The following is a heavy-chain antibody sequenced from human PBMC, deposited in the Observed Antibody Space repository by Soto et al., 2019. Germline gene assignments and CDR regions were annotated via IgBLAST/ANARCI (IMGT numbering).Heavy chain of an antibody. CDR2: INAGNGNT. CDR3: ASGDSSSWYEGPFDY. CDR1: GYTFTSYA. D-gene: IGHD6-13*01. V-gene: IGHV1-3*01. Sequence: QVQLVQSGAEVKKPGASVKVSCKASGYTFTSYAMHWVRQAPGQRLEWMGWINAGNGNTKYSQKFQGRVTITRDTAASTAYMELSSLRSEDTAVYYCASGDSSSWYEGPFDYWGQGTLVTVSS. J-gene: IGHJ4*02.